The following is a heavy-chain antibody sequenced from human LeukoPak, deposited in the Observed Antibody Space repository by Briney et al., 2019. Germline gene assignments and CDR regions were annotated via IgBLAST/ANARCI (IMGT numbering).Heavy chain of an antibody. CDR3: ARDWNDFYMDV. Sequence: GGSLRLSCAASGFIFGTYSMNWVRQAPGKGLEWVSSISSSSNYIYYADLVKGRFTISRDNAKNSLFLQMDSLRDEDTAVYYRARDWNDFYMDVWGKGTTVTVSS. D-gene: IGHD1-1*01. CDR1: GFIFGTYS. V-gene: IGHV3-21*01. J-gene: IGHJ6*03. CDR2: ISSSSNYI.